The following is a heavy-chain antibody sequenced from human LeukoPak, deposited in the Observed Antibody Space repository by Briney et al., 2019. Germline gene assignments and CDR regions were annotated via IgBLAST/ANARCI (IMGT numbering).Heavy chain of an antibody. J-gene: IGHJ4*02. Sequence: SETLSLTCAVSGGSISSNNWWGWVRQPPGKGLEWIGEIYHSGSPNHNPSLKSRVTISVDKSRDHFSLNLSSVTAADTAVYYCARVNINNWHSCDYWGQGTLVTVSS. CDR1: GGSISSNNW. CDR2: IYHSGSP. V-gene: IGHV4-4*02. CDR3: ARVNINNWHSCDY. D-gene: IGHD1-1*01.